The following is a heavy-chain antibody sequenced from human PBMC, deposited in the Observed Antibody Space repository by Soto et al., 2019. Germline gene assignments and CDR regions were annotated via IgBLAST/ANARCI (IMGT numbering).Heavy chain of an antibody. CDR2: INPSGGST. Sequence: QVQLVQSGAEVKKPGASVKVSCKASGYTFTSYYMHWVRQAPGQGLEWMGIINPSGGSTRYAQKLQGAVTMTRDTSTSTVYMELSSLRSEDTAVYYCAGGVGDYFDYWGQGTLVTVSS. J-gene: IGHJ4*02. D-gene: IGHD3-10*01. CDR3: AGGVGDYFDY. V-gene: IGHV1-46*03. CDR1: GYTFTSYY.